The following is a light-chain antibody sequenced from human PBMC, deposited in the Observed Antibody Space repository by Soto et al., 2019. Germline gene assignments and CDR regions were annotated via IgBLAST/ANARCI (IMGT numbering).Light chain of an antibody. CDR1: QSVRSNR. J-gene: IGKJ2*01. V-gene: IGKV3-20*01. CDR3: QQYGNSPET. Sequence: EIVLTQYPGALSLSPGEGTTLSCRPGQSVRSNRSSWYQHKPGQAPRLLIYGASSRASGIPERFTGSGSGTDFTLTISRLEPEDFAVYYCQQYGNSPETFGQGTKLEI. CDR2: GAS.